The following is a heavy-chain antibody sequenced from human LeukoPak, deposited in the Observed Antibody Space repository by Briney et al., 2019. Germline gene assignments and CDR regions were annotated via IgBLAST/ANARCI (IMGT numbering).Heavy chain of an antibody. CDR3: AKSDCSGGSCYPYYFDY. J-gene: IGHJ4*02. D-gene: IGHD2-15*01. Sequence: GGSLRHSCAASGFTFSSYAMSSVRQAPGKGLEWVSAISGSGGSTYYADCVKGRFTISRENSKNTLYLQMNSLRAEDTAVYYCAKSDCSGGSCYPYYFDYWGQGTLVTVSS. CDR1: GFTFSSYA. CDR2: ISGSGGST. V-gene: IGHV3-23*01.